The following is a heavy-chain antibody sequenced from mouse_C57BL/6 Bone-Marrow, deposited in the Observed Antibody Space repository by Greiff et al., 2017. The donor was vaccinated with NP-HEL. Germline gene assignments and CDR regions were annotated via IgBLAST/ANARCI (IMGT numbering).Heavy chain of an antibody. D-gene: IGHD1-1*01. Sequence: EVKLVESGGGLVKPGGSLKLSCAASGFTFSDYGMHWVRQAPEKGLEWVAYISSGSSTIYYADTVKGRFTISRDNAKNTLFLQMTSLRSEDTAMYYCAREPHYGSSPYWYFDVWGTGTTVTVSS. CDR2: ISSGSSTI. V-gene: IGHV5-17*01. CDR1: GFTFSDYG. J-gene: IGHJ1*03. CDR3: AREPHYGSSPYWYFDV.